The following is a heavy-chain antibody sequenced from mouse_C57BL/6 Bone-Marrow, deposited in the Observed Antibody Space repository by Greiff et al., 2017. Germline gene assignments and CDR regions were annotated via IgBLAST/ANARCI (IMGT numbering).Heavy chain of an antibody. CDR1: GYTFTSYW. CDR2: IHPNGGST. D-gene: IGHD1-1*01. Sequence: VQLQQPGAELVKPGASVKLSCKASGYTFTSYWMHWVKQRPGQGLEWIGMIHPNGGSTNYNEKFKSKATLTVDKSSSTAYMQLSSLRSEDSAVYYCARSYYYGNSYRYFDVWGTGTTVTVSS. J-gene: IGHJ1*03. V-gene: IGHV1-64*01. CDR3: ARSYYYGNSYRYFDV.